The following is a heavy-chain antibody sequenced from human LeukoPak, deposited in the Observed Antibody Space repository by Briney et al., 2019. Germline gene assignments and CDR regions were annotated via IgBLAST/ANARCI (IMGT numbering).Heavy chain of an antibody. Sequence: ASVKVSCKASGYTFTSYGISWVRQAPGQGREWMGWINTYNGKTNYAQKFQGRVTMTTDTSTSTAYMELRSLKSDDTAVYYCARDRVIDSRWGFDPWGQGTLVTVSS. J-gene: IGHJ5*02. V-gene: IGHV1-18*01. CDR3: ARDRVIDSRWGFDP. CDR1: GYTFTSYG. D-gene: IGHD2-21*01. CDR2: INTYNGKT.